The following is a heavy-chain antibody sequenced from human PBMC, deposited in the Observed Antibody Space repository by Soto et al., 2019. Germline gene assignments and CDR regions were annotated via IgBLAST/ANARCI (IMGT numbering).Heavy chain of an antibody. Sequence: QVQLVXSGXEVXKPGXXVKXSCKASGYTFTSYDINWVRQATGQGLEWMGWMNPNSGNTGYAQKFQGRVTMTRNTSISTAYMELSSLRSEDTAVYYCAREKTSYGMDVWGQGTTVTVSS. J-gene: IGHJ6*02. CDR2: MNPNSGNT. CDR1: GYTFTSYD. V-gene: IGHV1-8*01. CDR3: AREKTSYGMDV.